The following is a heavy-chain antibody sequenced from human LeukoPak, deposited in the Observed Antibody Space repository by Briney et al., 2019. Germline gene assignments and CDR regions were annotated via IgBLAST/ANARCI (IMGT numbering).Heavy chain of an antibody. J-gene: IGHJ4*02. CDR2: ISSSGITI. Sequence: AGGSLRLSCAASGFTFSDYYMSWIRQAPGKGLEWVSYISSSGITIYHADSVKGRFGISRDNAKNSLYLQMNSLRAEDTAVYYCARTYSGSYFDYWGLGSLVTVSS. CDR3: ARTYSGSYFDY. D-gene: IGHD1-26*01. V-gene: IGHV3-11*01. CDR1: GFTFSDYY.